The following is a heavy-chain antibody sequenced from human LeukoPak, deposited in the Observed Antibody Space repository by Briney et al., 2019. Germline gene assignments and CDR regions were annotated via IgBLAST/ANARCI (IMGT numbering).Heavy chain of an antibody. CDR2: IYYTGST. CDR1: SGSISSYY. CDR3: ARLPGFRDAFDI. V-gene: IGHV4-59*08. J-gene: IGHJ3*02. Sequence: PSETLSLTCTVSSGSISSYYWSWIRQPPGKGVEWIGYIYYTGSTNYNPSLKSRLTMSVDTSKNQFSLKLSSVTAADTAVYYCARLPGFRDAFDIWGQGTMVTVYS.